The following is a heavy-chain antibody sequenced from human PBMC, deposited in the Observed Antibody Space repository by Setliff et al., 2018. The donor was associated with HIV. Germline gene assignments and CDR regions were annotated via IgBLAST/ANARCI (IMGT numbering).Heavy chain of an antibody. J-gene: IGHJ6*03. Sequence: GASVKVSCKASGYTFTGYYMHWVRQAPGQGLEWMGRSNPNSGGTNYAQKFQGRVTMTRDTSMNTAYLELSRLRSDDTAVYYCVRNPHPTVVVPRDSHYYSMNSWGKGTTVTVSS. V-gene: IGHV1-2*06. D-gene: IGHD2-21*01. CDR2: SNPNSGGT. CDR1: GYTFTGYY. CDR3: VRNPHPTVVVPRDSHYYSMNS.